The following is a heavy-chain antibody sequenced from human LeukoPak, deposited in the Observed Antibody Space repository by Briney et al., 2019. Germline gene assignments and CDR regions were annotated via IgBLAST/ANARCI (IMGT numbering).Heavy chain of an antibody. Sequence: GESLKISCKGSGYSFTSNWIGWVRQMPGKGLEWMGFIFPRDSDTAYSPSFQGQVTFSVDESISTAYLQWSSLKASDTAMYYCARRISNIFDWFDSWGQGTQVIVSS. CDR2: IFPRDSDT. V-gene: IGHV5-51*01. D-gene: IGHD3-3*01. CDR1: GYSFTSNW. CDR3: ARRISNIFDWFDS. J-gene: IGHJ5*01.